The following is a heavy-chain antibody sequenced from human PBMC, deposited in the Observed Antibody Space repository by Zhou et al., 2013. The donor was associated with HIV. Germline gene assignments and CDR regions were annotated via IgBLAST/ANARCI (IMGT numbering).Heavy chain of an antibody. CDR3: ARALSTRWIGGGFFYMDV. J-gene: IGHJ6*03. CDR1: GYTLTGYG. CDR2: ISSYRGHT. Sequence: QVQLVQSGAEVKKSGSSVKVSCKASGYTLTGYGVSWVRQAPGQGLEWMGWISSYRGHTNYAQKLQGRVSVTTDTSTNTAYMELRNLRSDDTAVYFCARALSTRWIGGGFFYMDVWGKGTTVTVS. D-gene: IGHD6-19*01. V-gene: IGHV1-18*01.